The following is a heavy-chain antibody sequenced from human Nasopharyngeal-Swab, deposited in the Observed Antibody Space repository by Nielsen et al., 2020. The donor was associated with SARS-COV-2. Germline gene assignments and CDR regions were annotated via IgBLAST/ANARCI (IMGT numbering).Heavy chain of an antibody. CDR1: GFTFSSYA. Sequence: GESLKISCAASGFTFSSYAMNWVRQGPGKGLEWVSEISGSGGTTYYADSVKGRFTISRDNSKNTLHLQMNSLRVEDTGVYYCAKDLHSSSWPVGYWGQGTLVTVSS. V-gene: IGHV3-23*01. CDR3: AKDLHSSSWPVGY. J-gene: IGHJ4*02. CDR2: ISGSGGTT. D-gene: IGHD6-6*01.